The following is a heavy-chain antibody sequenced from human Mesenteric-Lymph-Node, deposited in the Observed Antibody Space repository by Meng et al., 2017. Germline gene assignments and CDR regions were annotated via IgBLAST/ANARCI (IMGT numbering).Heavy chain of an antibody. J-gene: IGHJ4*02. D-gene: IGHD3-10*01. Sequence: GESLKISCAASGFTFSDYYMSWIRQAPGKGLEWVSYISSSGTTTYYADSVRGRFTISRDNAKYSVDLQMNSLRVEDTAVYYCARGRFGEVPFDKWGQGIVVTVSS. V-gene: IGHV3-11*01. CDR3: ARGRFGEVPFDK. CDR1: GFTFSDYY. CDR2: ISSSGTTT.